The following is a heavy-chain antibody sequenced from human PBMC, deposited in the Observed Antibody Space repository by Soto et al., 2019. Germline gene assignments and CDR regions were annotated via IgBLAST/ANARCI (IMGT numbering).Heavy chain of an antibody. D-gene: IGHD3-10*01. CDR3: ASLYMVRGLRTFDC. V-gene: IGHV4-31*03. CDR2: IYYTGST. Sequence: PSETLSLTCTVSGGSISSGGYYWSWIRQHPGKGLEWIGYIYYTGSTYYNPSLKSRDTISEDTSKNQISLKLSSVTAADTAVYNCASLYMVRGLRTFDCWGQGTLVTVSS. CDR1: GGSISSGGYY. J-gene: IGHJ4*02.